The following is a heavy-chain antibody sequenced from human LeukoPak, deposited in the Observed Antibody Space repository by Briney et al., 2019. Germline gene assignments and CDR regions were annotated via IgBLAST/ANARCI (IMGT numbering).Heavy chain of an antibody. CDR2: IKQDGSEK. Sequence: GGSLRLSCAASGFTFSSYWMSWVRQAPGKGLEWVANIKQDGSEKYYVDSVKGRYTISRDNAKNSLYLQMNSLRAEDTAVYYCARDREAVAGTPDIWGQGTMVTVSS. D-gene: IGHD6-19*01. CDR3: ARDREAVAGTPDI. V-gene: IGHV3-7*01. J-gene: IGHJ3*02. CDR1: GFTFSSYW.